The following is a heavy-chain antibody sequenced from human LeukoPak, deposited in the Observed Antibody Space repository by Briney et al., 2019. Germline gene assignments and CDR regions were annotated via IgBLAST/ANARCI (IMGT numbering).Heavy chain of an antibody. D-gene: IGHD6-13*01. V-gene: IGHV3-23*01. CDR1: GFTFSSYA. J-gene: IGHJ4*02. CDR3: ARDRSYSSSCLDY. Sequence: PGGSLRLSCAASGFTFSSYALSWVRQAPGKGLEWVSAISGSGGSTYYADSVKGRFTISRDNSKNTLYLQMNSLRAEDTAVYYCARDRSYSSSCLDYWGQGTLVTVSS. CDR2: ISGSGGST.